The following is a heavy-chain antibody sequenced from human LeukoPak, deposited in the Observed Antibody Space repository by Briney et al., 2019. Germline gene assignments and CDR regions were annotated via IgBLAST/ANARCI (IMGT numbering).Heavy chain of an antibody. CDR1: GFTVSSYC. V-gene: IGHV3-23*01. D-gene: IGHD3-10*01. Sequence: GGSLRLSCKASGFTVSSYCMSWVRQAPGKGLEWVSAISGSGGSTYYADSVKGRFTISRDNSKNTLYLQMNSLRAEDTAVYYCALKGPYGAFDIWGQGTMVTVSS. CDR3: ALKGPYGAFDI. CDR2: ISGSGGST. J-gene: IGHJ3*02.